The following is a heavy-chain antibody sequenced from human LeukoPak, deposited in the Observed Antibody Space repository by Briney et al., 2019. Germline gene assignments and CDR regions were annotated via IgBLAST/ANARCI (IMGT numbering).Heavy chain of an antibody. J-gene: IGHJ5*02. V-gene: IGHV3-11*04. D-gene: IGHD6-13*01. CDR2: ISSSGSTT. CDR1: EFTFSDYY. CDR3: ARASSSWYWFDP. Sequence: GGSLRLSCAASEFTFSDYYMSLIRQAPGKGLEWVSYISSSGSTTYYADSVKGRFTISRDNAKNSLYLQMNSLRAEDTAVYYCARASSSWYWFDPWGQGTLVTVSS.